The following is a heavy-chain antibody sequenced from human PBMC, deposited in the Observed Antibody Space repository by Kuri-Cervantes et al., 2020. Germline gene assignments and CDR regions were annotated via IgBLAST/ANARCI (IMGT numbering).Heavy chain of an antibody. CDR1: GYTFTSYG. CDR3: ARLKFHGAAGFYYFDY. J-gene: IGHJ4*02. D-gene: IGHD6-13*01. CDR2: ISAYNGNT. Sequence: ALVKVSCKASGYTFTSYGISWVRQAPGQGLEWMGWISAYNGNTNYAQKLQGRVTMTTDTSTSTAYMELRSLRSDDTAVYYCARLKFHGAAGFYYFDYWGQGTLVTVSS. V-gene: IGHV1-18*01.